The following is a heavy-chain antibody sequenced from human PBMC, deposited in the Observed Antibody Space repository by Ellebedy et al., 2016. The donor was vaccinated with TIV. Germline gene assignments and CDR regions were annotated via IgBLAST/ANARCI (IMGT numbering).Heavy chain of an antibody. CDR3: ARLGVIAAAGASDY. D-gene: IGHD6-13*01. Sequence: YAGSVKGRFTTSRDNAENSLYLQMNSLRAEDTAVYFCARLGVIAAAGASDYWGQGTLVIVSS. V-gene: IGHV3-11*01. J-gene: IGHJ4*02.